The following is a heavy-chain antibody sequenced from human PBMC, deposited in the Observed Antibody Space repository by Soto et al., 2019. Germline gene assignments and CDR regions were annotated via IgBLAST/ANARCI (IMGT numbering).Heavy chain of an antibody. D-gene: IGHD6-6*01. CDR3: AREYSSSGGYYYYGMDV. V-gene: IGHV1-3*01. Sequence: GGSVKVSFKACGYTFTSYAMHLVRQAPGQRLEWMGWINAGNGNTKYSQKFQGRVTITRDTSASTAYMELSSLRSEDTAVYYCAREYSSSGGYYYYGMDVWGQGTTVTVSS. J-gene: IGHJ6*02. CDR1: GYTFTSYA. CDR2: INAGNGNT.